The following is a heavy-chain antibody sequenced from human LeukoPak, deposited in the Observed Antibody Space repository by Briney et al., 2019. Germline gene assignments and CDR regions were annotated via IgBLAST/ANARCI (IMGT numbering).Heavy chain of an antibody. CDR1: GFTFSSYA. J-gene: IGHJ4*02. Sequence: PGGSLRLSCAASGFTFSSYAMSLVRQAPGKGLEWVSAISGSGGSTYYADSVKGRFTISRDNSKNTLYLQMNSLRAEDTAVYYCAKQKSFWTGYYTSDYWGQGTLVTVSS. CDR3: AKQKSFWTGYYTSDY. CDR2: ISGSGGST. D-gene: IGHD3/OR15-3a*01. V-gene: IGHV3-23*01.